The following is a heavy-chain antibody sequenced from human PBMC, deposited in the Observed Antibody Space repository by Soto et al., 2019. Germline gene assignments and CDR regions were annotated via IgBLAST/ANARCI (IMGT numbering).Heavy chain of an antibody. V-gene: IGHV4-61*01. D-gene: IGHD6-6*01. CDR3: ARFEYSSSSFDY. J-gene: IGHJ4*02. Sequence: TSETLSLTCTVSGGSVSSGSYYWSWIRQPPGKGLEWIGYIYYSGSTNYNPSLKSRVTISVDTSKNQFSLKLSSVTAADTAVYYCARFEYSSSSFDYWGQGTLVTVSS. CDR2: IYYSGST. CDR1: GGSVSSGSYY.